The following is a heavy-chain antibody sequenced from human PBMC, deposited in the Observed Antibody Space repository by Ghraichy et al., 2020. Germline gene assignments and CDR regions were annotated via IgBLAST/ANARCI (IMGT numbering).Heavy chain of an antibody. J-gene: IGHJ4*02. V-gene: IGHV3-33*01. D-gene: IGHD3-22*01. CDR1: GFTFSNYG. CDR2: IWYDGSNQ. Sequence: SCAASGFTFSNYGMHWVRQAPGKGLEWVAVIWYDGSNQYYADSVKGRFTISRDNSKNTLYLQMNSLRAEDTAVYYCARNYYDSSGYNVFVDYWGQGALVTVSS. CDR3: ARNYYDSSGYNVFVDY.